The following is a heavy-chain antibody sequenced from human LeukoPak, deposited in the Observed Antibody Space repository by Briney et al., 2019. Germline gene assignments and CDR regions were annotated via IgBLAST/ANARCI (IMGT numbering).Heavy chain of an antibody. CDR2: INPNSGGT. CDR3: ATIAAAGTEIDY. V-gene: IGHV1-2*06. CDR1: GYTFTCHY. D-gene: IGHD6-13*01. J-gene: IGHJ4*02. Sequence: ASVKVSCKASGYTFTCHYMHWVRQAPGQGLEWMGRINPNSGGTNYAQKFQGRVTMTRDTSISTAYMELSRLRSDDTAVYYCATIAAAGTEIDYWGQGTLVTLSS.